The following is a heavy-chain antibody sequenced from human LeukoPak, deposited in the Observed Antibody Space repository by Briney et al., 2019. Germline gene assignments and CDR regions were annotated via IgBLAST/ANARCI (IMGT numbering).Heavy chain of an antibody. J-gene: IGHJ5*02. CDR3: ARSIVGATSWFDP. CDR2: IWYDGSNK. V-gene: IGHV3-33*01. Sequence: GRSLRLSCAASGFTFSSYGTHWVRQAPGKGLEWVAVIWYDGSNKYYADSVKGRFTISRDNSKNTLYLQMNSLRAEDTAVYYCARSIVGATSWFDPWGQGTLVTVSS. D-gene: IGHD1-26*01. CDR1: GFTFSSYG.